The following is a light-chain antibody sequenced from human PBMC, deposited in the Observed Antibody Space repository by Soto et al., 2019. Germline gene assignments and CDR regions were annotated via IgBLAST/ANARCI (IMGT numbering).Light chain of an antibody. CDR2: NVY. CDR1: SSDVGAYNF. J-gene: IGLJ1*01. V-gene: IGLV2-14*03. CDR3: SAYTVSRTYV. Sequence: QSVPTQPASVSGSPGQSITISCTGNSSDVGAYNFVSWHQQHPGKAPKPMIYNVYDRPSGISYRFSGSKSGNTASLTISGLQGEDEADYYCSAYTVSRTYVFGTGTKVTVL.